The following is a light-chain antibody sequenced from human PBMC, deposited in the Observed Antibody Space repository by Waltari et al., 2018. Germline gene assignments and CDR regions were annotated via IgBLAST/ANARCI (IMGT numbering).Light chain of an antibody. Sequence: SSELTQDPAVSVALGQTVRITCQGDSLRSYYASWNQQKPAQAPVLVIYGKNNRPSGSPDRFSGSSSGNTASLTITGAQAEDEADYYCNSRDSSGNHVVFGGGTKLTVL. V-gene: IGLV3-19*01. CDR3: NSRDSSGNHVV. J-gene: IGLJ2*01. CDR1: SLRSYY. CDR2: GKN.